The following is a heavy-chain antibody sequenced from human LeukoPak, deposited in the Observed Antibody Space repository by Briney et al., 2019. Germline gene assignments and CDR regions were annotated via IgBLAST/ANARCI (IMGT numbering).Heavy chain of an antibody. CDR2: ISGSGGST. Sequence: HPGGSLRLSCAASGFTFSSYAMSWVRQAPGKGLEWVSAISGSGGSTYYADSVKGRFTISRDNSKNTLYLQMNSLRAEDTAVYYCAKGPGERITMIRLRYYYGMDVWGQGTTVTVPS. CDR1: GFTFSSYA. CDR3: AKGPGERITMIRLRYYYGMDV. J-gene: IGHJ6*02. V-gene: IGHV3-23*01. D-gene: IGHD3-22*01.